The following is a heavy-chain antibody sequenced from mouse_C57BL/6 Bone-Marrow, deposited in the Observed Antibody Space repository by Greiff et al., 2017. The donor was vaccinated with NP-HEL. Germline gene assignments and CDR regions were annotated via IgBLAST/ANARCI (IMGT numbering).Heavy chain of an antibody. V-gene: IGHV1-59*01. Sequence: QVQLQQPGAELVRPGTSVKLSCKASGYTFTSYWMHWVKQRPGQGLEWIGVIDPSDSYTNYNQKFKGKATLTVDTSSSTAYMQLSSLTSEDSAVYYCARPYYYGSSYDYWGQGTTLTVSS. D-gene: IGHD1-1*01. CDR3: ARPYYYGSSYDY. J-gene: IGHJ2*01. CDR1: GYTFTSYW. CDR2: IDPSDSYT.